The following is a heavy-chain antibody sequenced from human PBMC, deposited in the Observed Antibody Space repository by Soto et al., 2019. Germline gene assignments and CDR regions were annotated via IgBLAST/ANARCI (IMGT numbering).Heavy chain of an antibody. V-gene: IGHV4-30-4*01. Sequence: QVQLQESGPGLVKPSQTLSLTCTISGGSISSGDYYWSWIRQPPGKGLEWIGYIYSSGSTYYNPSLKSRVTISVDTSKNQFSLKLSSVTAADTAVYSCARAKPEQEHFDYWGQGTLVTVSS. CDR2: IYSSGST. CDR1: GGSISSGDYY. J-gene: IGHJ4*02. CDR3: ARAKPEQEHFDY.